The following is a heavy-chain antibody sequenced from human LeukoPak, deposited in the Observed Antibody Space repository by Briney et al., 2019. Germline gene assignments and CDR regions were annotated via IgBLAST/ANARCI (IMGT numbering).Heavy chain of an antibody. CDR2: TSGSGDTT. J-gene: IGHJ4*02. D-gene: IGHD3-22*01. CDR1: GFTFSSYA. Sequence: GGSLRLSWSASGFTFSSYAMGWVRQAPGKGLEWVSVTSGSGDTTKYADSVKGRFTISRDNAKNTLYVQMNSLRAEDTAVYYCANARDYDSSGYHRYWGQGTLVTVSS. CDR3: ANARDYDSSGYHRY. V-gene: IGHV3-23*01.